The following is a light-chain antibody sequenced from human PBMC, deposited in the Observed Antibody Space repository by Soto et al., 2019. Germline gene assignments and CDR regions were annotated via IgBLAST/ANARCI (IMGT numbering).Light chain of an antibody. CDR1: QSVSRSY. J-gene: IGKJ2*01. CDR3: QQYGGSSLYT. Sequence: EIVLTQSPGTMSLSPWERDTISCRASQSVSRSYLAWYQQKPGQAPRLLIYGASSRATGIPDRFSGSGSGTDFTLTISRLEPEDFAVYYCQQYGGSSLYTFGQGTKLEIK. V-gene: IGKV3-20*01. CDR2: GAS.